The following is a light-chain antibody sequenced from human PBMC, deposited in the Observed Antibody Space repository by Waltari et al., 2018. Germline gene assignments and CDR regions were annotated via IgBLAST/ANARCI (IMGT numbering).Light chain of an antibody. CDR1: QSVGRS. V-gene: IGKV3-20*01. J-gene: IGKJ1*01. Sequence: EIVLTQSPGTLSLSPGERATLSCGASQSVGRSLACYQQKPGRAPRLPLYHASSRATGIPDRFRGGGFGTDLSFTCGRLEPEDFAVYYCQHYVRLRVTFGQGPRWKSN. CDR3: QHYVRLRVT. CDR2: HAS.